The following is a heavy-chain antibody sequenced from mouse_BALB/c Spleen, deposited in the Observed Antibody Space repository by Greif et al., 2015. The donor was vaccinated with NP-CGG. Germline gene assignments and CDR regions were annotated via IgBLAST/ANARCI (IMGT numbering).Heavy chain of an antibody. CDR1: GYTFTDYN. J-gene: IGHJ4*01. V-gene: IGHV1S29*02. CDR3: ARRRDYPYYYAMDY. Sequence: EVQLQESGPELVKPGASVKISCKASGYTFTDYNMHWVKQSHGKSLEWIGYIYPYNGGTGYNQKFKSKATLTVDNSSSTAYMELRSLTSEDSAVYYCARRRDYPYYYAMDYWGQGTSVTVSS. D-gene: IGHD2-4*01. CDR2: IYPYNGGT.